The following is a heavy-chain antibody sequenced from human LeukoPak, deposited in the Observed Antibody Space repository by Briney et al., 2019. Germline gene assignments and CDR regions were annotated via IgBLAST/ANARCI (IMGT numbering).Heavy chain of an antibody. CDR3: ARAKQSTTGYYYYGMDV. CDR2: MNPNSGNT. Sequence: ASVKVSCKASGYTVTSYDINWVRQATGQGLEWMGWMNPNSGNTGYAQKFQGRVTMTRNTSISTAYMELSSLRSEDTAVYYCARAKQSTTGYYYYGMDVWGQGTTVTVSS. CDR1: GYTVTSYD. D-gene: IGHD2-2*01. J-gene: IGHJ6*02. V-gene: IGHV1-8*01.